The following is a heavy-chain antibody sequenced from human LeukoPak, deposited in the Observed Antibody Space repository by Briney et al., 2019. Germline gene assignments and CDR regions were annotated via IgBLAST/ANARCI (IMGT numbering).Heavy chain of an antibody. CDR3: ARTTVGYSYGDWYFDL. CDR1: GYTFTGYY. Sequence: ASVKVSCKASGYTFTGYYMHWVRQAPGQGLEWMGIINPSGGSTSYAQKFQGRVTMTRDMSTSTVYMELSSLRSEDTAVYYCARTTVGYSYGDWYFDLWGRGTLVTVSS. CDR2: INPSGGST. D-gene: IGHD5-18*01. J-gene: IGHJ2*01. V-gene: IGHV1-46*01.